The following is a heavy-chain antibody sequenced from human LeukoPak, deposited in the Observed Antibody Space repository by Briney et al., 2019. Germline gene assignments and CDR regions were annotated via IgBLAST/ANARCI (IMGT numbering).Heavy chain of an antibody. CDR1: GFTFSNAW. CDR3: TTTHYDYVWGSYRYNVIFDC. Sequence: PGGSLRLSCAASGFTFSNAWMSWVRQAPGKGLEWVGRIKSKTDGGTTDYAAPVKGRFTISRDDSKNTLYLQMNSLKTEDTAVYYCTTTHYDYVWGSYRYNVIFDCWGQGTLVTVSS. V-gene: IGHV3-15*01. CDR2: IKSKTDGGTT. J-gene: IGHJ4*02. D-gene: IGHD3-16*02.